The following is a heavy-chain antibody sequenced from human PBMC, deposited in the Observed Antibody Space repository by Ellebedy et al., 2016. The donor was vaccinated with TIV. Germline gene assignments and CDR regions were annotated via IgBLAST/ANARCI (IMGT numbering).Heavy chain of an antibody. V-gene: IGHV3-30-3*01. CDR3: ARRGSTREGGDNWFDP. CDR2: ISYDGSNK. D-gene: IGHD2-2*01. J-gene: IGHJ5*02. Sequence: GGSLRLSXAASGFTFSSYAMHWVRQAPGKGLEWVAVISYDGSNKYYADSVKGRFTISRDNSKNTLYLQMNSLRAEDTAVYYCARRGSTREGGDNWFDPWGQGTLVTVSS. CDR1: GFTFSSYA.